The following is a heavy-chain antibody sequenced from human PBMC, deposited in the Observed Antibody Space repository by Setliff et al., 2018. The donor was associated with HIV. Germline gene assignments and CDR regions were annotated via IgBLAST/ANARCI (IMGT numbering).Heavy chain of an antibody. CDR2: TYYTGST. CDR1: GGSINSRH. Sequence: KTSETLSLTCTVSGGSINSRHWNWIRQPPGKELEWIGSTYYTGSTAYNPSLKSRVTISLDTSKTHFSLKLSSVTAADTAVYYCARSPGFWYFDLWGPGTLVTVSS. CDR3: ARSPGFWYFDL. V-gene: IGHV4-59*11. J-gene: IGHJ2*01.